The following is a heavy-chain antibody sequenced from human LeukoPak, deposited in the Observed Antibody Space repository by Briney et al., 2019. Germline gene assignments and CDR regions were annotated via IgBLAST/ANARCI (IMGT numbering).Heavy chain of an antibody. CDR2: ISAYNGNT. CDR3: AIPLLGYCSSTSCYFGY. Sequence: ASVKVSCKASGYTFTSYGISWVRQAPGQGLEWMGWISAYNGNTNYAQKLQGRVTMTTDTSTSTAYMELRSLRSDDTAVYYRAIPLLGYCSSTSCYFGYWGQGTLVTVSS. CDR1: GYTFTSYG. V-gene: IGHV1-18*01. J-gene: IGHJ4*02. D-gene: IGHD2-2*01.